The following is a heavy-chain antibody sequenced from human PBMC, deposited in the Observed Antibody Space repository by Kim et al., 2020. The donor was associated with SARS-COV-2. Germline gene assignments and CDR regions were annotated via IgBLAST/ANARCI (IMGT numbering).Heavy chain of an antibody. V-gene: IGHV1-18*01. CDR2: ISAYNGNT. J-gene: IGHJ6*02. D-gene: IGHD2-2*02. CDR3: AREGSPMSTSCYTGCYYYGMDA. CDR1: GYTFTSYG. Sequence: ASVKVSCKASGYTFTSYGISWVRQAPGQGLEWMGWISAYNGNTNYAQKLQGRVTMTTDTSTSTAYMELRSLRSDDTAVYYCAREGSPMSTSCYTGCYYYGMDAWGQGTTVTVSS.